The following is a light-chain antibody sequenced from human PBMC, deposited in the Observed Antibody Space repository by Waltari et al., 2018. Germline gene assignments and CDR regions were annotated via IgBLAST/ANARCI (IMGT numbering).Light chain of an antibody. J-gene: IGLJ1*01. V-gene: IGLV2-23*02. Sequence: QSALTQPASVSGSPGQSITVSCTGTSSDVGSYNLVYWFQQYPDKAPQLIIFEVNKRPSGVSKRFSGSKSGNTASLTISGLQAGDEADYYCCSYAGSGSYVFGTGAKVTVL. CDR1: SSDVGSYNL. CDR3: CSYAGSGSYV. CDR2: EVN.